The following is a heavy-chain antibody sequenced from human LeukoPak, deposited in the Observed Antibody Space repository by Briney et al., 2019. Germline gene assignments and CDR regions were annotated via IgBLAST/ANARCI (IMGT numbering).Heavy chain of an antibody. D-gene: IGHD1-26*01. V-gene: IGHV3-23*01. Sequence: GGSLRLSCAASGFTFSAYGMTWVRQAPGKGLEWVSAISGSAAATFYADSVKGRFTISRDNSRSTLYLQMNSLRAEDTAVYYCAKGSWVGIYYFDYWGQGTLVTVSS. CDR1: GFTFSAYG. CDR3: AKGSWVGIYYFDY. J-gene: IGHJ4*02. CDR2: ISGSAAAT.